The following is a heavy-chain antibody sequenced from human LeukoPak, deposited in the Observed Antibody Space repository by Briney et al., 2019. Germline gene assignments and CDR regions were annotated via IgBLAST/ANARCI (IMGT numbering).Heavy chain of an antibody. Sequence: GGSLRLSCAASGFTFSGSAMHWVRQASGKGLEWVGRIRSKANSYATAYAASVKGRFTISRDDSKNTAYLQMNSLRAEDTAVYYCAKGGSIAAAGWYYFDYWGQGTLVTVSS. V-gene: IGHV3-73*01. CDR3: AKGGSIAAAGWYYFDY. D-gene: IGHD6-13*01. J-gene: IGHJ4*02. CDR2: IRSKANSYAT. CDR1: GFTFSGSA.